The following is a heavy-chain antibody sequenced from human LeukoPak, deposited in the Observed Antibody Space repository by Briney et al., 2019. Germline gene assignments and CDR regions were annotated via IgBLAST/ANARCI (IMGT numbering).Heavy chain of an antibody. CDR2: ISWNSGST. D-gene: IGHD6-13*01. Sequence: PGRSLRLSCAASGFTFDDYAMHWVRQAPGKGLEWVSGISWNSGSTGYADSVKGRFTISRDNAKNSLYLQMNSLRAEDTALYYCAKDSSIAAADHPRDYYYYYGMDVWGQGTTVTVSS. J-gene: IGHJ6*02. CDR1: GFTFDDYA. V-gene: IGHV3-9*01. CDR3: AKDSSIAAADHPRDYYYYYGMDV.